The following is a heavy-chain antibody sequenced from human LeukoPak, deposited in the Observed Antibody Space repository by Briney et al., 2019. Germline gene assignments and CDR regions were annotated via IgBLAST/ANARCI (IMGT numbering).Heavy chain of an antibody. CDR1: GFTFSSYG. CDR2: ISYDGSNE. V-gene: IGHV3-30*18. CDR3: AKEDYYGSGSYLGY. Sequence: PGGSLRLSCAASGFTFSSYGMHWVRQAPGRGLEWVAVISYDGSNEYYADSVKGRFTISRDNSKNTVYMQMNSLRVEDTAVYYCAKEDYYGSGSYLGYWGQETPVTVSS. D-gene: IGHD3-10*01. J-gene: IGHJ4*02.